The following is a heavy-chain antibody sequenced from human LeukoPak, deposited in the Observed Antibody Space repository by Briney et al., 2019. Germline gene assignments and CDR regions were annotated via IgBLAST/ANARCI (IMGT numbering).Heavy chain of an antibody. CDR1: GGSFSGYY. J-gene: IGHJ4*02. Sequence: SETLSLTCAVYGGSFSGYYWSWIRQPPGKGLEWIGEIYHSGSTNYNPSLKSRVTISVDKSKNQFSLKLTSVTAADTAVYYCARIGNYYFDYWGQGTLVTVSS. V-gene: IGHV4-34*01. D-gene: IGHD1-1*01. CDR2: IYHSGST. CDR3: ARIGNYYFDY.